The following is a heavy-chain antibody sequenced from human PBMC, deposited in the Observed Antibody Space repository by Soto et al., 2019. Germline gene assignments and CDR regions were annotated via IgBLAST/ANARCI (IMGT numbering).Heavy chain of an antibody. CDR1: GFTFTSSA. CDR2: IVVGSGNT. D-gene: IGHD3-10*01. Sequence: GASVKVSCKASGFTFTSSAVQWVRQARGQRLEWIGWIVVGSGNTNNAQKFQERVTITRDMSTSTAYMELSSLRSEDTAVYYCAAGVTMVRGVIITPFDYWGQGTLVTVSS. V-gene: IGHV1-58*01. J-gene: IGHJ4*02. CDR3: AAGVTMVRGVIITPFDY.